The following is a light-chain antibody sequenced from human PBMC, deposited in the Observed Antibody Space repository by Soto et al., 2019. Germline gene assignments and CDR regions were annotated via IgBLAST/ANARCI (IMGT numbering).Light chain of an antibody. J-gene: IGKJ5*01. CDR3: QQHGTSPIT. V-gene: IGKV3-20*01. CDR2: GAS. Sequence: IFLTHSPYTLSXSPXXXXXXXXXXSQTVIRNYLAWHQQKPGQTPRLLVYGASSRATGIPDRFSGSGSGTDFTLTISRLEPEDFAVYYCQQHGTSPITFGQGTRLEI. CDR1: QTVIRNY.